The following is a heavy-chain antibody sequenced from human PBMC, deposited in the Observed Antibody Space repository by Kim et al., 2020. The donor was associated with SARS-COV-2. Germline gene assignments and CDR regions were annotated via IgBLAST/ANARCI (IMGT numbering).Heavy chain of an antibody. Sequence: SETLSLTCTVSGYSISSGYYWGWIRQPPGKGLEWIGSIYHSGSTYYNPSLKSRVTISVDTSKHQFSMKLSSVTAADTAVYYCARGAYDSSGYYYYYSY. V-gene: IGHV4-38-2*02. D-gene: IGHD3-22*01. CDR3: ARGAYDSSGYYYYYSY. CDR1: GYSISSGYY. CDR2: IYHSGST. J-gene: IGHJ6*03.